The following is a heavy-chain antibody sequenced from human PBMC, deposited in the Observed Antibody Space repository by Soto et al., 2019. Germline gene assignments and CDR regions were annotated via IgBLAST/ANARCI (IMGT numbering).Heavy chain of an antibody. CDR2: INHSGST. CDR1: GGSFSGYY. CDR3: ARNLWLFRGPSFD. J-gene: IGHJ4*02. V-gene: IGHV4-34*01. Sequence: SETLSLTCAVYGGSFSGYYWSWIRQPPGKGLEWIGEINHSGSTNYNPSLKSRVTISVDTSKNQFSLKLSSVTAADTAVYYCARNLWLFRGPSFDWGQGTLVTVSS. D-gene: IGHD3-22*01.